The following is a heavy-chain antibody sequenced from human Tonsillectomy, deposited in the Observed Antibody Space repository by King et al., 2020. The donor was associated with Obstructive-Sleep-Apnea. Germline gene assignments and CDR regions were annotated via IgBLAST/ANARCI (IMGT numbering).Heavy chain of an antibody. Sequence: VQLVESGAEVKKPGESLRISFKGSGYSFTSYWISWVRQMPGKGLEWMGRIEPSDSYTNYSPSFQGHVTTSADKSISTAYLQRGSLKASDTARDYCARTQVGTPPSYFDYWGQGTLVTVSS. V-gene: IGHV5-10-1*01. D-gene: IGHD4-23*01. CDR2: IEPSDSYT. CDR3: ARTQVGTPPSYFDY. CDR1: GYSFTSYW. J-gene: IGHJ4*02.